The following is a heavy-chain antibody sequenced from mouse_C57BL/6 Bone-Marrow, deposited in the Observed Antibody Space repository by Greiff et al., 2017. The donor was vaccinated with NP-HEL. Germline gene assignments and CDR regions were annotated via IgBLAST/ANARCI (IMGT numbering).Heavy chain of an antibody. CDR1: GYSITSGYY. V-gene: IGHV3-6*01. CDR2: ISYDGSN. CDR3: ARGRLREGAWFAY. J-gene: IGHJ3*01. Sequence: EVKLLESGPGLVKPSQSLSLTCSVTGYSITSGYYWNWIRQFPGNKLEWMGYISYDGSNNYNPSLKNRISITRDTSKNQLFLKVNSVTTEDTATYYCARGRLREGAWFAYWGQGTLVTVSA. D-gene: IGHD2-4*01.